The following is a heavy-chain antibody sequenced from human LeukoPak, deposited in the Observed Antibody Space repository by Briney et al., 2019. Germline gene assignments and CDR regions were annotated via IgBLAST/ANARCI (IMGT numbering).Heavy chain of an antibody. V-gene: IGHV1-18*01. CDR2: ISVDNGNT. CDR1: GYTFTTYY. J-gene: IGHJ4*02. Sequence: ASVKVSCKASGYTFTTYYISWVRQAPGQGLEWMGWISVDNGNTNYAQKLQGRVTMTTDTSTSTAYMELRSLRSDDTAVYYCARDAAMVLDYWGQGTLVTVSS. CDR3: ARDAAMVLDY. D-gene: IGHD5-18*01.